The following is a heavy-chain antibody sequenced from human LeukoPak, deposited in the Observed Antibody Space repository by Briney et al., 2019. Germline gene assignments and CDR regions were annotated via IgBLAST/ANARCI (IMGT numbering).Heavy chain of an antibody. J-gene: IGHJ5*02. V-gene: IGHV4-34*01. CDR1: GGSFSGYY. CDR3: ASHTGYCTNGVCYTPRNRFDP. Sequence: PSETLSLTCAVYGGSFSGYYWSWIRQPPGKGLEWIGEINHSGSTNYNPSLKSRVTISVDTSKNQFSLKLSSVTAADTAVYYCASHTGYCTNGVCYTPRNRFDPWGQGTLVTVSS. CDR2: INHSGST. D-gene: IGHD2-8*01.